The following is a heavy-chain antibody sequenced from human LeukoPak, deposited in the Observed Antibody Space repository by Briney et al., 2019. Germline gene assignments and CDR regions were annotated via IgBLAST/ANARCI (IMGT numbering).Heavy chain of an antibody. CDR2: LYISGST. J-gene: IGHJ4*02. D-gene: IGHD3-3*01. CDR1: GASISSYY. Sequence: SETLSLTCTVSGASISSYYYNWIRQTAGRGLEWIGRLYISGSTDYNPSLKSRVTISVDTSKNQFSLKLSSVTAADTAVYYCARGYEGYLDYWGQGTLVTVSS. CDR3: ARGYEGYLDY. V-gene: IGHV4-4*07.